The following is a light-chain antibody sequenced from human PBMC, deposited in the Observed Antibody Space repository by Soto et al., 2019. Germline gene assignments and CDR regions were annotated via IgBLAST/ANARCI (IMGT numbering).Light chain of an antibody. Sequence: QSVLTQPPSASGTPGQRVTISCSGSSSNIGSNYVYWYQQLPGTAPKLLIYRNNQRPSGVPDRFSGSKSGTSASLAISGLRSVDEADYYCAAWDDSLSGLYVFGTGTKVT. V-gene: IGLV1-47*01. CDR2: RNN. CDR3: AAWDDSLSGLYV. CDR1: SSNIGSNY. J-gene: IGLJ1*01.